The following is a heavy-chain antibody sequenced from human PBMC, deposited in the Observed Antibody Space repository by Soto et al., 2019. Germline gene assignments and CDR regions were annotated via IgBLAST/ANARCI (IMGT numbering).Heavy chain of an antibody. Sequence: GGSLRLSCAASGFTVSSYSMNWVRQAPGKGLEWVSSISSSSSYIYYADSVKGRFTISRDNAKNSLYLQMNSLRAEDTAVYYCARDHSSGWYFDYWGQGTLVTVSS. CDR3: ARDHSSGWYFDY. CDR1: GFTVSSYS. CDR2: ISSSSSYI. D-gene: IGHD6-19*01. V-gene: IGHV3-21*01. J-gene: IGHJ4*02.